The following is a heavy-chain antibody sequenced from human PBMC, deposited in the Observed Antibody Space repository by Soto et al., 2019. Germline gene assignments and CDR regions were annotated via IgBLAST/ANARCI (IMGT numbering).Heavy chain of an antibody. D-gene: IGHD3-3*01. CDR3: ARGNDFWSGYSLDYYYYYGMDV. Sequence: XSLNLSCNGSGGCSIGDASIWVRQAPGQGLEWMGGIIPIFGTANYAQKFQGRVTITADESTSTAYMELSSLRSEDTAVYYCARGNDFWSGYSLDYYYYYGMDVWGQGTTVTVSS. V-gene: IGHV1-69*01. J-gene: IGHJ6*02. CDR2: IIPIFGTA. CDR1: GGCSIGDA.